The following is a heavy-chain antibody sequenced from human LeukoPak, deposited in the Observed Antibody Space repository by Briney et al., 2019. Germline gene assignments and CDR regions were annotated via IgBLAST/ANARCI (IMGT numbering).Heavy chain of an antibody. Sequence: PSETLSLTCTVSGGSISSYYWSWIRQPPGKGLEWIGYIYYSGTTNYNPPLKSRVTISVDTSKNQFSLKVSSVTAADTAVYYCARLTWITDYWGQGILVTVSS. J-gene: IGHJ4*02. V-gene: IGHV4-59*08. CDR1: GGSISSYY. D-gene: IGHD5-12*01. CDR2: IYYSGTT. CDR3: ARLTWITDY.